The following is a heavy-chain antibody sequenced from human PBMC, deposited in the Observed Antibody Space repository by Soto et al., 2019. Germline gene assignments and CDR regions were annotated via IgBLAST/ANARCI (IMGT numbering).Heavy chain of an antibody. CDR2: ISAYNGNT. CDR1: GYTFTSYG. V-gene: IGHV1-18*01. D-gene: IGHD3-10*01. CDR3: ARGPRITMVRGVEESWFDP. Sequence: ASVKVSCKASGYTFTSYGISWVRQAPGQGLEWMGWISAYNGNTNYAQKLQGRVTMTTDTSASTAYMELRSLRSDDTAVYYCARGPRITMVRGVEESWFDPWGQGTLVTVSS. J-gene: IGHJ5*02.